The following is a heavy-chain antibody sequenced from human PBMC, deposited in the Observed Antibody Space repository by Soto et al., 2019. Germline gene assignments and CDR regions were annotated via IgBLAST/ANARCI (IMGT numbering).Heavy chain of an antibody. J-gene: IGHJ4*02. CDR1: GGSFSGYY. CDR2: IYYSGST. Sequence: PSETLSLTCAVYGGSFSGYYWSWIRQHPGKGLEWIGYIYYSGSTNYNPSLTSRVTISVDTSKNQFSLKLSSVTAADTAVYYCARHRYSYGVYYFDYWGQGTLVTVSS. V-gene: IGHV4-59*08. CDR3: ARHRYSYGVYYFDY. D-gene: IGHD5-18*01.